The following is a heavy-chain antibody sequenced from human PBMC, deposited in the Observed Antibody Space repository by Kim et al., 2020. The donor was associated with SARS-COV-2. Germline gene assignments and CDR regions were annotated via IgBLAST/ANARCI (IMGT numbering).Heavy chain of an antibody. Sequence: SETLSLTCTVSGGSISSGGYYWSWIRQHPGKGLEWIGYIYYSGSTYYNPSLKSRVTISVDTSKNQFSLKLSSVTAADTAVYYCAKVGYCSSTSCSHNWFDPWGQGTLVTVSS. J-gene: IGHJ5*02. CDR3: AKVGYCSSTSCSHNWFDP. D-gene: IGHD2-2*01. V-gene: IGHV4-31*03. CDR1: GGSISSGGYY. CDR2: IYYSGST.